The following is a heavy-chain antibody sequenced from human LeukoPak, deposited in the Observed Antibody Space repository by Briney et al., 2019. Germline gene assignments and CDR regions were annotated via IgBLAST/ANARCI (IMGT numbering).Heavy chain of an antibody. CDR1: GGSISSGGYY. V-gene: IGHV4-30-2*01. CDR3: ARDAPPDDDILDYYYYMDV. D-gene: IGHD3-9*01. Sequence: PSETLSLTCTVSGGSISSGGYYWSWIRQPPGKGLEWIGYIYHSGSTYYNPSLKSRVTISVDRSKNQFSLKLSSVTAADTAVYYCARDAPPDDDILDYYYYMDVWGKGTTVTVSS. CDR2: IYHSGST. J-gene: IGHJ6*03.